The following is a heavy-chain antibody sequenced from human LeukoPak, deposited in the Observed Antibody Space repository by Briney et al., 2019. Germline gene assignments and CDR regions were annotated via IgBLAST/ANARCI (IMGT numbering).Heavy chain of an antibody. V-gene: IGHV4-39*02. J-gene: IGHJ4*02. Sequence: SETLSLTCTVSGDSISSSHYYWGWIRQSPGKGLEWIGSIYSGGETHYNPSLNSRLTIFLDTSKNRFSLNLISVTATDMAVYYCVRDYSNFVQGDWGQGTLVTVSS. CDR1: GDSISSSHYY. CDR3: VRDYSNFVQGD. D-gene: IGHD4-11*01. CDR2: IYSGGET.